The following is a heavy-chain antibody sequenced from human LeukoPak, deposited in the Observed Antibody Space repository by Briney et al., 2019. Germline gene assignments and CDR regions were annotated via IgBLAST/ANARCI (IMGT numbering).Heavy chain of an antibody. J-gene: IGHJ6*02. CDR2: IYHSGST. Sequence: SETLSLTCAVSGGSISSSNWWSWVRQPPGKGLEWIGEIYHSGSTNYNPSLKSRVAISVDKSKNQFSLKLSSVTAADTAVYYCARVLVVVAATRDYYYGMDVWGQGTTVTVSS. CDR1: GGSISSSNW. CDR3: ARVLVVVAATRDYYYGMDV. V-gene: IGHV4-4*02. D-gene: IGHD2-15*01.